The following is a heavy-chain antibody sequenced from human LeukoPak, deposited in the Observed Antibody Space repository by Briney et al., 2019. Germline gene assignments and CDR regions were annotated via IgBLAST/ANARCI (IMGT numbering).Heavy chain of an antibody. D-gene: IGHD5-12*01. CDR1: GFTFSSYS. J-gene: IGHJ6*02. V-gene: IGHV3-48*01. CDR2: ISSSSSTI. Sequence: GGSLRLSCAASGFTFSSYSMNWVRQAPGKGLEWVSYISSSSSTIYYADSVKGRFTISRDNAKNSLYLQMNSLRAEDTAVYYCAREENFRPKYSGHETTYYYYGMDVWGQGTTVTVSS. CDR3: AREENFRPKYSGHETTYYYYGMDV.